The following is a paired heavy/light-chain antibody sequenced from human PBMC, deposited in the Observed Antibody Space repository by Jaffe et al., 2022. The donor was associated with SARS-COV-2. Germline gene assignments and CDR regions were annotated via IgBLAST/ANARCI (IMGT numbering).Light chain of an antibody. CDR3: NSRDSSGNLWV. CDR1: SLRSYY. V-gene: IGLV3-19*01. CDR2: GKN. Sequence: SSELTQDPAVSVALGQTVRITCQGDSLRSYYASWYQQKPGQAPVLVIYGKNNRPSGIPDRFSGSSSGNTASLTITGAQAEDEADYYCNSRDSSGNLWVFGGGTKLTVL. J-gene: IGLJ3*02.
Heavy chain of an antibody. D-gene: IGHD5-12*01. V-gene: IGHV3-21*01. CDR3: AREVGQSGYGGGWYYYGMDV. Sequence: EVQLVESGGGLVKPGGSLRLSCAASGFTFSSYSMNWVRQAPGKGLEWVSSISSSSSYIYYADSVKGRFTISRDNAKNSLYLQMNSLRAEDTAVYYCAREVGQSGYGGGWYYYGMDVWGQGTTVTVSS. J-gene: IGHJ6*02. CDR1: GFTFSSYS. CDR2: ISSSSSYI.